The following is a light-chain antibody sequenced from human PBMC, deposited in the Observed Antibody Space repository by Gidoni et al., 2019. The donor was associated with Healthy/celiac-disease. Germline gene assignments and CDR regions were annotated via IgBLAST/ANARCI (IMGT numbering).Light chain of an antibody. CDR3: QQRSNRLIT. V-gene: IGKV3-11*01. CDR2: DAS. Sequence: EIVSTPSPATLSVSPGERATLSCRASRSVSSYLAWYQQKPGQAPRLLIYDASNRATGIPARFSGSGSGTDFTLTISSLEPEDFAVYYCQQRSNRLITFGQGTKVEIK. J-gene: IGKJ5*01. CDR1: RSVSSY.